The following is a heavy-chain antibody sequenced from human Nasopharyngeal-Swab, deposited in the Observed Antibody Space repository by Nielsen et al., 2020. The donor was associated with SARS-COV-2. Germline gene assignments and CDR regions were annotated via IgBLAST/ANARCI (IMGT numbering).Heavy chain of an antibody. CDR2: INAVNGNT. CDR3: ARVYYDSSGYYQY. J-gene: IGHJ4*02. D-gene: IGHD3-22*01. Sequence: WVRQAAGQGLEWMGWINAVNGNTKYSQKLQVRVTITRDTSASKAYMELSSLRSEDTAVYYCARVYYDSSGYYQYWGQGTLVTVSS. V-gene: IGHV1-3*01.